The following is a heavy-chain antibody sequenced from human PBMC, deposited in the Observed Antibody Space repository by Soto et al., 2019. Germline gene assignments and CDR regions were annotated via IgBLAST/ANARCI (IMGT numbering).Heavy chain of an antibody. CDR1: GFTFSSYA. V-gene: IGHV3-23*01. Sequence: EVQLLESGGGLVQTGGSLRLSCAASGFTFSSYAMSWVRKAPGKGLEWVSVISGSGDSTYYADSVRGRFTISRDNSKKPLYLQMNSLRAEDTAVYYCSTDRDGAAAGHNKSYGMDVWGQGTTVTVSS. J-gene: IGHJ6*02. D-gene: IGHD6-13*01. CDR3: STDRDGAAAGHNKSYGMDV. CDR2: ISGSGDST.